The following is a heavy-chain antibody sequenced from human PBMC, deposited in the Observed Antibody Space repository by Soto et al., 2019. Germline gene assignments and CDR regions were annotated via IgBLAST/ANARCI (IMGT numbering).Heavy chain of an antibody. V-gene: IGHV1-69*13. CDR1: GGTFSSYA. CDR3: ARGMVRGVRYYYGMDV. D-gene: IGHD3-10*01. Sequence: ASVKVSCKASGGTFSSYAISWVRQAPGQGLEWMGGIIPIFGTANYAQKFQGRVTITADESTSTAYMELSSLRSEDTAVYYCARGMVRGVRYYYGMDVWGQGTTVTVSS. J-gene: IGHJ6*02. CDR2: IIPIFGTA.